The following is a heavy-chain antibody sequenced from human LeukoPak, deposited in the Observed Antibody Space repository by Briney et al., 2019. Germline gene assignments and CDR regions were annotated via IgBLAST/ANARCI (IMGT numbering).Heavy chain of an antibody. D-gene: IGHD3-22*01. CDR3: ARVSYPSSGYFMYYFDY. CDR2: IYYSGST. CDR1: GGSISSYY. V-gene: IGHV4-59*01. Sequence: SESLSLTCTVSGGSISSYYWSWIRQPPGKGLEWIGYIYYSGSTNYNPSLKSRVTISVDTSKNQFSLKLSSVTAADTAVYYCARVSYPSSGYFMYYFDYWGQGTLVTVSS. J-gene: IGHJ4*02.